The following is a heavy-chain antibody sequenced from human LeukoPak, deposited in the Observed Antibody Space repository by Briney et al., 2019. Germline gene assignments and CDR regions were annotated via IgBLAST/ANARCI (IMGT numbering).Heavy chain of an antibody. Sequence: GGSLRLSCAASGFTFSSYIMNWVRQAPGKGLEWVSYISSSSSTIYYADSVKGRFTISRDNAKNSLYLQMNSLRDEDTAVYYCARGGQQLVSSWFDPWGQGTLVTVSS. CDR2: ISSSSSTI. CDR1: GFTFSSYI. D-gene: IGHD6-13*01. J-gene: IGHJ5*02. V-gene: IGHV3-48*02. CDR3: ARGGQQLVSSWFDP.